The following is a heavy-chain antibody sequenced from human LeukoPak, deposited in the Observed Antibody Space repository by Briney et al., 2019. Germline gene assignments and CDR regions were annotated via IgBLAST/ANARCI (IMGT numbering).Heavy chain of an antibody. J-gene: IGHJ6*02. Sequence: GASVKVSCKASGYTFTSYDINWVRQATGQGLEWMGWMNPNSVNTGYAQKFQGRVTMTRNTSISTAYMELSSLRSEDTAVYYCATNAGYCSSTSCPEYYYYGMDVWGQGTTVTVSS. V-gene: IGHV1-8*01. CDR1: GYTFTSYD. CDR2: MNPNSVNT. D-gene: IGHD2-2*01. CDR3: ATNAGYCSSTSCPEYYYYGMDV.